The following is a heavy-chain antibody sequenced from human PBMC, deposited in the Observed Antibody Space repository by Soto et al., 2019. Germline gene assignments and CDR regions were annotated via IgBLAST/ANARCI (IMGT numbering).Heavy chain of an antibody. CDR3: ARWRDSGYEYHNWFDP. V-gene: IGHV1-18*01. Sequence: QVQLVQSGAEVKKPGASVKVSCKASGYTFTSYGISWVRQAPGQGHEWMGWISAYNGNTNYAQKLQGRVTMTTDTSTSTAYMELRSLRSDDTAVYYGARWRDSGYEYHNWFDPWGQGTLVTVST. CDR1: GYTFTSYG. J-gene: IGHJ5*02. CDR2: ISAYNGNT. D-gene: IGHD5-12*01.